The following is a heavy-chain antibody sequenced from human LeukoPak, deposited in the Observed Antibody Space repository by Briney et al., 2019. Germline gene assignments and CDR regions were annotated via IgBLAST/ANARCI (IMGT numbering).Heavy chain of an antibody. Sequence: SETLSLTCTVSGGSISRYFWTWIRLPPTKGLEWIGYISSSGSTSYNPSLTSRVTISIDTSKNQFSLKLSSVTAADTAVYYCARSKKGYSYGPFDYWGQGTLVTVSS. J-gene: IGHJ4*02. CDR1: GGSISRYF. CDR3: ARSKKGYSYGPFDY. D-gene: IGHD5-18*01. V-gene: IGHV4-59*08. CDR2: ISSSGST.